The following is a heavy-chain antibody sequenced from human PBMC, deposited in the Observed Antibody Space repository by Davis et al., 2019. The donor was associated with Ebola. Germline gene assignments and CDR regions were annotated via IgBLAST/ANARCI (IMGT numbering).Heavy chain of an antibody. CDR1: GFTFTTYW. D-gene: IGHD2-15*01. Sequence: PGGSLRLSCAASGFTFTTYWMHWVRQVPGKGLVWVSRINSDGSIRNDADSVKGRFTISRDNAKNVLYLQMNSLRVEDTAVYYCARTVVDYSDSVGFSFSFDYWGQGSLVTVSS. J-gene: IGHJ4*02. V-gene: IGHV3-74*01. CDR3: ARTVVDYSDSVGFSFSFDY. CDR2: INSDGSIR.